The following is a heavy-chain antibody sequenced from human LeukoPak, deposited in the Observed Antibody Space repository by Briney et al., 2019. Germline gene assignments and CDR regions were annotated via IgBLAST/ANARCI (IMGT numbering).Heavy chain of an antibody. V-gene: IGHV4-59*01. CDR1: GGSINYYY. CDR3: ARTTGNYGYYFDY. D-gene: IGHD1-7*01. Sequence: SETLSLTCTVSGGSINYYYWSWIRQPPEKGLEWIGYIYYRGSTNYNPSLNSRVTISVDTSKNQFSLKLTSVTAADTAVYYCARTTGNYGYYFDYWGQGTLVTVSS. CDR2: IYYRGST. J-gene: IGHJ4*02.